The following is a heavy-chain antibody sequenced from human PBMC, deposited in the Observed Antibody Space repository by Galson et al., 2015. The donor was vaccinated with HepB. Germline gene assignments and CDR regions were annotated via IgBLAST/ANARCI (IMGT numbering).Heavy chain of an antibody. Sequence: SVKVSCKASGYTFTSYAMHWVRQAPGQRLEWMGWINAGNGNTKYSQKFQGRVTITRDTSASTAYMELSSLRSEDTAVYYCARGGIAVAGTSYWYFDLWGRGTLVTVSS. D-gene: IGHD6-19*01. J-gene: IGHJ2*01. CDR2: INAGNGNT. CDR3: ARGGIAVAGTSYWYFDL. V-gene: IGHV1-3*01. CDR1: GYTFTSYA.